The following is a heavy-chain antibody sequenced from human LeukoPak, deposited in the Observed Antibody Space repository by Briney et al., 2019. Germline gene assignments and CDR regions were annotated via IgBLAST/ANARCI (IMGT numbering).Heavy chain of an antibody. D-gene: IGHD6-19*01. J-gene: IGHJ4*02. V-gene: IGHV4-39*07. Sequence: KPSETLSLTCSVSGGSISLSYYYWGWIRQPPGKALEWIGSVYYSGTTSYNPSLKSRVTISVDMSKNHFSLRLSSVTAADTAMYYCARGTLYSGWSYYFDYWGQGSQVTVSS. CDR1: GGSISLSYYY. CDR2: VYYSGTT. CDR3: ARGTLYSGWSYYFDY.